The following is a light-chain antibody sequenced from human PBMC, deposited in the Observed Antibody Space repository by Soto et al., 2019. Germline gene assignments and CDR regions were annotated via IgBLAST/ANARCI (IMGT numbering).Light chain of an antibody. CDR2: EVT. Sequence: QSVLTQPPSASGSPGQSVTISCTGTSSDIGGYNYVSWYQQHPGKAPKLMIYEVTKRPSGVPDRFTGSKSGNTASLTVSGLQAADEAAYYCSSHAGSNNVGVFGGGPEFTVL. CDR3: SSHAGSNNVGV. J-gene: IGLJ2*01. CDR1: SSDIGGYNY. V-gene: IGLV2-8*01.